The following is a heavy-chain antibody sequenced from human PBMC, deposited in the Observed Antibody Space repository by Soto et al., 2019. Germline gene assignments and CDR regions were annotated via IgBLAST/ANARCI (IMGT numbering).Heavy chain of an antibody. V-gene: IGHV1-69*06. D-gene: IGHD5-12*01. J-gene: IGHJ6*02. CDR3: ARELQWMSYYYYGMDV. Sequence: ASVKVSCKASGGTFSSYAISWVRQAPGQGLEWMGGIIPIFGTANYAQKFQGRVTITAGKSTSTAYMELSSLRSEDTAVYYCARELQWMSYYYYGMDVWGQGTTVTVSS. CDR2: IIPIFGTA. CDR1: GGTFSSYA.